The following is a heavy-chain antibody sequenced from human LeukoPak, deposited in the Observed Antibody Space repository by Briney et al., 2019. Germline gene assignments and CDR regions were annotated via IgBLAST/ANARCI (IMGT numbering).Heavy chain of an antibody. CDR2: IYYSGST. Sequence: PSETLSLTCTVSGGSISSYYWSWIRQPPGKGLEWIGYIYYSGSTNYNPSLKSRVTISADTSKNQFSLKLSSVTAADTAVYYCARRTGSSGFYYYGMDVWGQGTAVTVSS. CDR3: ARRTGSSGFYYYGMDV. CDR1: GGSISSYY. D-gene: IGHD6-19*01. V-gene: IGHV4-59*08. J-gene: IGHJ6*02.